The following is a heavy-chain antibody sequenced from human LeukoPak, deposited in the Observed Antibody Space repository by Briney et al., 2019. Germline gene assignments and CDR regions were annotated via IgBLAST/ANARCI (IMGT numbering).Heavy chain of an antibody. V-gene: IGHV4-31*03. CDR1: DDSIKSDTYY. D-gene: IGHD5-12*01. CDR2: IHYTGSI. Sequence: PSQTLSLTCTVSDDSIKSDTYYWSLIRLYPGKGLEWIGCIHYTGSIYYNPSLQSRVTISVDTSKTQFSLNLNSVTAADTAIYYCARGVDRTKIYSWGQGTLVTVSS. J-gene: IGHJ4*02. CDR3: ARGVDRTKIYS.